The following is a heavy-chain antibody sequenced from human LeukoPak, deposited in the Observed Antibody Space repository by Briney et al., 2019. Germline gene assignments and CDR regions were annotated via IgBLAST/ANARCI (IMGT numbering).Heavy chain of an antibody. V-gene: IGHV3-53*01. CDR3: ARATHAYSGYNH. CDR2: IYSGGST. Sequence: PGGSLRLSCAASGFTVSSNYLSWVRQAPGKGLEWVSIIYSGGSTYYADSVKGRFTISRDNSKNTLYLQMNSLRAEDTAVYYCARATHAYSGYNHWGQGTLVTVSS. D-gene: IGHD5-12*01. CDR1: GFTVSSNY. J-gene: IGHJ4*02.